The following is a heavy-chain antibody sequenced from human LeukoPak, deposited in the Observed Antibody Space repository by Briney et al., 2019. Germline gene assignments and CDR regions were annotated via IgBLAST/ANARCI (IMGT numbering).Heavy chain of an antibody. J-gene: IGHJ4*02. CDR3: ARKYCSTTSCLFDN. D-gene: IGHD2-2*01. CDR2: ISSSGTTI. V-gene: IGHV3-48*03. CDR1: GFTFSSYE. Sequence: GSLRLSCAASGFTFSSYEMNWVRQAPGEGLQWVSDISSSGTTIYYADSVKGRFTISRDNAKNSLYLQMNSLRAEDTAVYYCARKYCSTTSCLFDNWGQGTLVTVSS.